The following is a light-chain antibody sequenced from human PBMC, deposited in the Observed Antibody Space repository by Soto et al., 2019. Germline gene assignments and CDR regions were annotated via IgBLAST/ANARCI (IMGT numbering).Light chain of an antibody. CDR2: DAS. J-gene: IGKJ5*01. CDR1: QGIKNY. Sequence: IVLTQSHATLSVSPGERATLSCRASQGIKNYLAWFQQKPGQAPRLLIYDASNRATGIPVRFSGSGSGTDFTLTISSLEPEDLTVYYCQQRSKWPISFGQGTRLEIK. V-gene: IGKV3-11*01. CDR3: QQRSKWPIS.